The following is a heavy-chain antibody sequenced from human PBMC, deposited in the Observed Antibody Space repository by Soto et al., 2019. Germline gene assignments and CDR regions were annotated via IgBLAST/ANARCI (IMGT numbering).Heavy chain of an antibody. V-gene: IGHV2-5*02. CDR3: ARLIDRYGVFDY. CDR2: IYWDDDK. J-gene: IGHJ4*02. D-gene: IGHD4-17*01. CDR1: GFSLSTSAVA. Sequence: SGPTLVNPTQTLTLTCTFSGFSLSTSAVAVGWIRQPPGKALEWLALIYWDDDKRYSPTLNNRLTVTKDTSKNQVVLSMTNMDTVHTGTYLCARLIDRYGVFDYWGQGILVTVSS.